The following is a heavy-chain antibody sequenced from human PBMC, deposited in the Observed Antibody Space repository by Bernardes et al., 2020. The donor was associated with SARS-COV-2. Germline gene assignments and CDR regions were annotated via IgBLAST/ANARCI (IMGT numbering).Heavy chain of an antibody. CDR1: GFSVTTTRVS. Sequence: SGPTLVKPTQSLTLTCTLSGFSVTTTRVSVSWIRQSPGKALEWLARIDWDDDKYYLASLRTRLSISKDTSTNQVVLTLTNVEPADTGTYYCAQMSGTGSVFDDAMDVWGQGTTVAVPS. V-gene: IGHV2-70*11. D-gene: IGHD3-10*02. J-gene: IGHJ6*02. CDR2: IDWDDDK. CDR3: AQMSGTGSVFDDAMDV.